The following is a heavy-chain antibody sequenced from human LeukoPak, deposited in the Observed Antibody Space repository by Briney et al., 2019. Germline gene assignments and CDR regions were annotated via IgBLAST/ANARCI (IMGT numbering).Heavy chain of an antibody. Sequence: PGGSLRLSCAAPGFTFSSYAMSWVRQAPGKGLEWVSAISGSGGSTYYADSVKGRFTISRDNSKNTLYLQMNSLRAEDTAVYYCAKDPLSSGWYGRTYYFDYWGQGTLVTVSS. D-gene: IGHD6-19*01. CDR2: ISGSGGST. V-gene: IGHV3-23*01. J-gene: IGHJ4*02. CDR3: AKDPLSSGWYGRTYYFDY. CDR1: GFTFSSYA.